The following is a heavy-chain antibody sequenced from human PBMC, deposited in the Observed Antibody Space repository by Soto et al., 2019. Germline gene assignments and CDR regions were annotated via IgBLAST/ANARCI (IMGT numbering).Heavy chain of an antibody. D-gene: IGHD1-26*01. Sequence: ASVKVSCKASGYTFTSYDINWVLQATGQGLEWMGWMNPNSGNTGYAQKFQGRVTMTRNTSISTAYMELSSLRSEDTAVYYCARRGATQYYYYGMDVWGQGTTVTVSS. V-gene: IGHV1-8*01. J-gene: IGHJ6*02. CDR3: ARRGATQYYYYGMDV. CDR2: MNPNSGNT. CDR1: GYTFTSYD.